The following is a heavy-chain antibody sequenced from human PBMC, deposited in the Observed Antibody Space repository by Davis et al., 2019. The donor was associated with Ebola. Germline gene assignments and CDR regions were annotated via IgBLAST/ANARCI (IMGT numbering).Heavy chain of an antibody. Sequence: GESLKISCVVSRFTFSAYAMAWVRQAPGKGLQWVSTITGPGGTTYYADSVKGRFTISRDNAKNTLYLQMNSLRAEDTAVYYCARGYCSGGSCRNYYYYGMDVWGHGTTVTVSS. CDR2: ITGPGGTT. CDR1: RFTFSAYA. D-gene: IGHD2-15*01. J-gene: IGHJ6*02. CDR3: ARGYCSGGSCRNYYYYGMDV. V-gene: IGHV3-23*01.